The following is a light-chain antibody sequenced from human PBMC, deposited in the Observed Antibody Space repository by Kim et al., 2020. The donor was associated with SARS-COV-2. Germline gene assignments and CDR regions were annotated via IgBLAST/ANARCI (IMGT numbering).Light chain of an antibody. V-gene: IGLV3-19*01. Sequence: SSELTQDPAVSVALGQTVRVTCHGDSLRNYYASWXQQKPGQAPILVIYHKNNRPSGIPDRFSGSSSGNTASLTITGAQAEDEADYYFCSRDSGGNHVIFG. CDR1: SLRNYY. CDR3: CSRDSGGNHVI. J-gene: IGLJ1*01. CDR2: HKN.